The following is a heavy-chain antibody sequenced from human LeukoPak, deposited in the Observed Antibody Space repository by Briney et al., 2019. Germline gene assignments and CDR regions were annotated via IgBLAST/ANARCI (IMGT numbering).Heavy chain of an antibody. D-gene: IGHD2-8*01. CDR1: GFTFSSYS. CDR3: AKGNGPGVKEAFDI. V-gene: IGHV3-23*01. Sequence: PGGSLRLSCAASGFTFSSYSMNWVRQAPGKGLEWVSAISGSGGSTYYADSVKGRFTISRDNSKNTLYLQMNSLRAEDTAVYYCAKGNGPGVKEAFDIWGQGTMVTVSS. CDR2: ISGSGGST. J-gene: IGHJ3*02.